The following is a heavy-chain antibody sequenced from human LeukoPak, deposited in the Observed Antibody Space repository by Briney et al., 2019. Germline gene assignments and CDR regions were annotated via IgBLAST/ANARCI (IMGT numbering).Heavy chain of an antibody. CDR1: GYTFTSYD. CDR3: ARGSSGYYRFLIDYYYYMDV. CDR2: MNPNSGNT. V-gene: IGHV1-8*01. J-gene: IGHJ6*03. Sequence: ASVKVSCKASGYTFTSYDINWVRQATGQGLEWMGWMNPNSGNTGYAQKFQGRVTMTRNTSISTAYMELSSLRSEDTAVYYCARGSSGYYRFLIDYYYYMDVWGKGTTVTVSS. D-gene: IGHD3-22*01.